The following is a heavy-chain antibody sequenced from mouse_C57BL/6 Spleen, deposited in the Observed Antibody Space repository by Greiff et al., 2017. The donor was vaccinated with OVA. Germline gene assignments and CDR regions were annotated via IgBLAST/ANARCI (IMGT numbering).Heavy chain of an antibody. J-gene: IGHJ2*01. CDR2: IYPGDGDT. CDR3: ARELAPFDY. Sequence: VQLQQSGPELVKTGASVKISCKASGYAFSRSWMNWVKQRPGKGLEWLGRIYPGDGDTNYNGKFKGKATLTADKSSSTAYMQLSSLTSEDSAVYFCARELAPFDYWGQGTALTVYS. V-gene: IGHV1-82*01. D-gene: IGHD4-1*01. CDR1: GYAFSRSW.